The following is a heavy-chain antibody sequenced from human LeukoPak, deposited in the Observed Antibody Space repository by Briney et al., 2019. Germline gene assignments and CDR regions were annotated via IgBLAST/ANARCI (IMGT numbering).Heavy chain of an antibody. D-gene: IGHD3-16*02. J-gene: IGHJ5*02. CDR2: INPNSGGT. CDR3: ARDVRLGELSFSWFDP. V-gene: IGHV1-2*02. CDR1: GDTFIRYG. Sequence: PRASVKVSCKASGDTFIRYGISWVRQAPGQGLEWMGWINPNSGGTNYAQKFQGRVTMTRDTSISTAYMELSRLRSDDTAVYYCARDVRLGELSFSWFDPWGQGTLVTVSS.